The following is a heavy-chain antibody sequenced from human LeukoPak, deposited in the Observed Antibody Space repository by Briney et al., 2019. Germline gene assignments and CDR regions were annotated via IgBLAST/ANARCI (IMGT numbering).Heavy chain of an antibody. D-gene: IGHD3-3*01. CDR1: GFTFSDYY. J-gene: IGHJ4*02. V-gene: IGHV3-11*01. Sequence: PGGSPRLSCAASGFTFSDYYMSWIRQAPGKGLEWVSYISSSGSTIYYADSVKGRFTISRDNAKNSLYLQMNSLRAEDTAVYYCARDAFTIFGVVITTQRFDYWGQGTLVTVSS. CDR3: ARDAFTIFGVVITTQRFDY. CDR2: ISSSGSTI.